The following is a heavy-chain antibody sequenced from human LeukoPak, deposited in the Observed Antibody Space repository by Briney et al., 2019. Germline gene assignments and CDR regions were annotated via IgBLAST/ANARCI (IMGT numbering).Heavy chain of an antibody. Sequence: GGSLRLSCAASGFTFSSYWMGWVRQAPGKGLEWVANIKQDGSEKYYVDSVKGRFTISRDNAKNSLYLQMNSLTAEDTAVYYCAREYGDYYYMDVWGKGTTVTVSS. D-gene: IGHD4-17*01. CDR2: IKQDGSEK. CDR1: GFTFSSYW. J-gene: IGHJ6*03. V-gene: IGHV3-7*01. CDR3: AREYGDYYYMDV.